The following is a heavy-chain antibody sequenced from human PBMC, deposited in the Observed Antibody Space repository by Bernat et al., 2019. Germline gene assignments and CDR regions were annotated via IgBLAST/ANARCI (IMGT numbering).Heavy chain of an antibody. J-gene: IGHJ4*02. Sequence: EVQLLESGGGLVQPGGSLRLSCAASAFTFSNYAMSWVRQAPGKGLEWVSAISVSGGSTYYADSVKGRFTISRDNSKNTLSLQINSLRAEDTAVYYCAKGNEGYYFDYWGQGTLVTVSS. D-gene: IGHD1-1*01. CDR2: ISVSGGST. CDR3: AKGNEGYYFDY. CDR1: AFTFSNYA. V-gene: IGHV3-23*01.